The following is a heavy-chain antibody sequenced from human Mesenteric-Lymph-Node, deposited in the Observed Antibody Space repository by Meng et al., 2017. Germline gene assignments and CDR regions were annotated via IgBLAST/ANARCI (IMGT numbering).Heavy chain of an antibody. Sequence: SQTLSLTCAISGDDVSSNSAGWNWIRQSPSRGLEWLGRTYYRSKWYNDYAVSVKSRIIINPDTFKNQFSLQLNSVTPEDTAVYYCAREVLGYTGYVTFDYWGQGTLVTVSS. CDR1: GDDVSSNSAG. CDR3: AREVLGYTGYVTFDY. V-gene: IGHV6-1*01. CDR2: TYYRSKWYN. D-gene: IGHD5-12*01. J-gene: IGHJ4*02.